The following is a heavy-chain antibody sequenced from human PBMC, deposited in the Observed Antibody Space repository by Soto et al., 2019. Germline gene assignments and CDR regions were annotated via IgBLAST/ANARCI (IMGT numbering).Heavy chain of an antibody. J-gene: IGHJ5*02. V-gene: IGHV1-58*01. D-gene: IGHD3-22*01. CDR1: GFTFTSSA. CDR2: IVVGSGNT. CDR3: AAAIRAGNSGYSQYNWFDP. Sequence: GASVKVSCKASGFTFTSSAVQWVRQARGQRLEWIGWIVVGSGNTNYAQKFQERVTITRDMSTSTAYMELSSLRSEDTAVYYCAAAIRAGNSGYSQYNWFDPWGQGTLVTVSS.